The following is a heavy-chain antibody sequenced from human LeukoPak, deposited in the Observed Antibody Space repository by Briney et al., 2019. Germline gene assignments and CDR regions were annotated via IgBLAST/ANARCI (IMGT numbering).Heavy chain of an antibody. V-gene: IGHV3-53*01. CDR1: GFTVSSNY. J-gene: IGHJ6*02. CDR3: ARERAELLWFGEYYYYGMDV. D-gene: IGHD3-10*01. Sequence: GGSLRLSCAASGFTVSSNYMSWVRQAPGKGLEWVSDIYSGGSTYYADSVKGRFTISRDNSKNTLYLQMNSLRAEDTAVYYFARERAELLWFGEYYYYGMDVWGQGTTVTVSS. CDR2: IYSGGST.